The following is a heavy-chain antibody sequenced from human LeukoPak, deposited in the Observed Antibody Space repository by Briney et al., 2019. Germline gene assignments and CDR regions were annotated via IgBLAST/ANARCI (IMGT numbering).Heavy chain of an antibody. CDR3: ARDRDLTTEGIFDI. Sequence: GGSLRLSCAASGFTFSSYGMHWVRQAPGKGLEWVAVISYDGSNKYYADSVKGRFTISRDNSKNMLYLQMNSLRAEDTAVYYCARDRDLTTEGIFDIWGQGTMVTVSS. J-gene: IGHJ3*02. D-gene: IGHD3-3*01. CDR1: GFTFSSYG. CDR2: ISYDGSNK. V-gene: IGHV3-30*03.